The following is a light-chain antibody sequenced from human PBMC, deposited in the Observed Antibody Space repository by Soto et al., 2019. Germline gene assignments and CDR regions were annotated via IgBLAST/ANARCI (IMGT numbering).Light chain of an antibody. V-gene: IGLV2-8*01. Sequence: QAVVTQPPSASGSPGQSVAISCTGTSSDVGAYNSVSWYQQHPGKAPKLMIYEVSKRPSGVPDRFSGSKSGNTASLTVSGLQAEDEADYYCSSYAASSPYVFGTGTKLTVL. J-gene: IGLJ1*01. CDR3: SSYAASSPYV. CDR1: SSDVGAYNS. CDR2: EVS.